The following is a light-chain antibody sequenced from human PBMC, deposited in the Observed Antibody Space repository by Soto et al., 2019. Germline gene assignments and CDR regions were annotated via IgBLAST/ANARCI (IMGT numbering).Light chain of an antibody. Sequence: DIPVTQSPSFQSASVGDRVTITCRTSQAISSYLAWYQQKPGKAPKLLIYAASTLQSGVPSRFSGSGSGTEFTLTISSLQPEDFATYYCQQVNSYPAFGGGTKVEIK. CDR3: QQVNSYPA. V-gene: IGKV1-9*01. CDR2: AAS. J-gene: IGKJ4*01. CDR1: QAISSY.